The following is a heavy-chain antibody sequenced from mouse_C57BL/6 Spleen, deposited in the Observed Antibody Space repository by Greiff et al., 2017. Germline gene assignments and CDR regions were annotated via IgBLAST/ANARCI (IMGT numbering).Heavy chain of an antibody. D-gene: IGHD1-1*01. CDR1: GYTFTSYW. V-gene: IGHV1-52*01. J-gene: IGHJ4*01. CDR3: ARSYYYDYYAMDY. Sequence: QVQLQQPGAELVRPGSSVKLSCKASGYTFTSYWMHWVKQRPIQGLEWIGNIDPSDSETHYNQKFKDKATLTVDKSSSTAYMQLSSLTSEVSAVYYCARSYYYDYYAMDYWGQGTSVTVSS. CDR2: IDPSDSET.